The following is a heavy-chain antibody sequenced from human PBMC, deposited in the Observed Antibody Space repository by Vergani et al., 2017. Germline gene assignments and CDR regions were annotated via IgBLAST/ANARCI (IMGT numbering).Heavy chain of an antibody. D-gene: IGHD3-22*01. V-gene: IGHV3-48*03. CDR2: ISSSGSTI. CDR3: ARDLLHYYVSSGHQRFDY. Sequence: EVQLVESGGGLVQPGGSLRLSCAASGFTFSSYEMNWVRQAPGKGLEWVSYISSSGSTIYYADSVKGRFTISRDNAKNSLYLQMNSLRAEDTAVYYCARDLLHYYVSSGHQRFDYWGQGTLVTVSS. CDR1: GFTFSSYE. J-gene: IGHJ4*02.